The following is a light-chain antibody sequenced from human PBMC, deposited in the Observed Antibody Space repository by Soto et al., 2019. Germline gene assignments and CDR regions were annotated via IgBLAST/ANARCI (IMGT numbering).Light chain of an antibody. CDR3: QHYNSYGT. Sequence: DLQMTQSPSTLSASVRYRVTITYRASQTISSWLAWFQQRPGRAPKILIYHASSLEAGVPSRFSGSGSGTEFTLTISSLQPDEFATYYCQHYNSYGTFGQGTKVDIK. CDR1: QTISSW. V-gene: IGKV1-5*01. J-gene: IGKJ1*01. CDR2: HAS.